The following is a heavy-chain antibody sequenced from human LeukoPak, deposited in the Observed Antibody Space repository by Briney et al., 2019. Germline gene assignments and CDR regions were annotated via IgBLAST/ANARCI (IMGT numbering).Heavy chain of an antibody. J-gene: IGHJ6*03. CDR2: INHSGST. V-gene: IGHV4-34*01. D-gene: IGHD2-2*01. Sequence: SETLSLTCTVSGGSISGYYWSWIRQPPGKGLEWIGEINHSGSTNYNPSLKSRVTISVDTSKNQFSLKLSSVTAADTAVYYCARLVVPAAILAKNYYYYYMDVWGKGTTVTISS. CDR1: GGSISGYY. CDR3: ARLVVPAAILAKNYYYYYMDV.